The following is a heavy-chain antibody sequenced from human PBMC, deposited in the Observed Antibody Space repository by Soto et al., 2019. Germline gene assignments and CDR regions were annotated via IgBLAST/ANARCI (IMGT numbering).Heavy chain of an antibody. CDR2: IYWNDDK. J-gene: IGHJ4*02. Sequence: QITLKESGPTLVEPTQTLTLTCTYSGFSLRTTGVGVGWIRQPPGKALEWLGIIYWNDDKRYSPSLKNRFTLTSDISESQVVLTMTNMDPVDTATYYCAHTWGLPFDYWGQGKLVIVSS. CDR3: AHTWGLPFDY. CDR1: GFSLRTTGVG. D-gene: IGHD3-16*01. V-gene: IGHV2-5*01.